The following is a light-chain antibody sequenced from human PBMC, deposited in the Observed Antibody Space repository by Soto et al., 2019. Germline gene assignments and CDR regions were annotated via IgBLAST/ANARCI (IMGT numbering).Light chain of an antibody. V-gene: IGKV3-15*01. Sequence: EIVMTQSPATLSVSPGERATLSCRASQSVSSNFAWYQQKPGQAPRLLIYGASTRATGSSPRFSGSGSGTEFTLTISSLQSEDFAVYYCKQYNNWPPWTVGQGTKVEIK. CDR2: GAS. CDR1: QSVSSN. CDR3: KQYNNWPPWT. J-gene: IGKJ1*01.